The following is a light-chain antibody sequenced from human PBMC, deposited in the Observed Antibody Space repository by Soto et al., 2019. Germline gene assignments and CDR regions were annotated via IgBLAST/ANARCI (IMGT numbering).Light chain of an antibody. CDR3: QQLSRYPLT. Sequence: DIQMTQSPSTLSASVGDTVSITCRASQSISGWMAWYQQKPGKVPKLLIFDASSLESGVPSRFSGSGSGTEFSLTIRALQPEDFATYYCQQLSRYPLTFGGGTKVDIK. CDR1: QSISGW. V-gene: IGKV1-5*01. CDR2: DAS. J-gene: IGKJ4*01.